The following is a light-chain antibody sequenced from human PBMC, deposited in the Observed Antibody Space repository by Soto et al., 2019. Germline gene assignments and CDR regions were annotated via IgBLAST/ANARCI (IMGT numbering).Light chain of an antibody. Sequence: QSALTQPASVSGSPGQSITISCTGTSSDVGGYNYVSWYQQHPGKAPKLMIYDVTNRPSGVSNRFSGSKSGNTASLTISGLQAEDEAHSYSSSNTSSSTHVFGTGTKVPV. CDR2: DVT. V-gene: IGLV2-14*01. J-gene: IGLJ1*01. CDR1: SSDVGGYNY. CDR3: SSNTSSSTHV.